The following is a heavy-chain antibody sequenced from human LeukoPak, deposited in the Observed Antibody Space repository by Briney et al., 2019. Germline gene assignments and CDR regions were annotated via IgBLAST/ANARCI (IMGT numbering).Heavy chain of an antibody. J-gene: IGHJ4*02. Sequence: ASVKVSCKASGCTFTSYYMHWVRQAPGQGLEWMGIINPSGGSTYYAQKFQGRVTMTRDTSTSTVYMELSSLRSEDTAVYYCAREGNVDIVATIDFDYWGQGTLVAVSS. CDR3: AREGNVDIVATIDFDY. CDR1: GCTFTSYY. V-gene: IGHV1-46*01. CDR2: INPSGGST. D-gene: IGHD5-12*01.